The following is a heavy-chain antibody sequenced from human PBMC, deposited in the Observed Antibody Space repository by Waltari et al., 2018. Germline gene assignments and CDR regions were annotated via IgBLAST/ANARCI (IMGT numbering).Heavy chain of an antibody. CDR3: ARDHEYGGKADY. Sequence: EVQLVESGGGVVKPGGSLRLSCAASGFTFSSYNMNWVRQAPGRGLEWVSIIIYSSTYIYYADSVKGRFTVSRDNAKSSLYLQMNSLRAEDTAVYYCARDHEYGGKADYWGQGTLVTVSS. J-gene: IGHJ4*02. CDR1: GFTFSSYN. CDR2: IIYSSTYI. V-gene: IGHV3-21*01. D-gene: IGHD4-17*01.